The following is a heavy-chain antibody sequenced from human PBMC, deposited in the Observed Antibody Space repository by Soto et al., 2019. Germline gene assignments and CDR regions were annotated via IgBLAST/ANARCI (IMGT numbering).Heavy chain of an antibody. Sequence: QVQLVQSGAEVKKPGASVTVSCKATGYTFSNYGISWVRQVPGQGLEWMGWISVYKGKTSYAQKFQGRVIMTTDTSTSTAYMELRTLRSDDTAVYYCAIDHIIPAVGTLDYWGQGTLVIVSS. CDR3: AIDHIIPAVGTLDY. CDR2: ISVYKGKT. CDR1: GYTFSNYG. D-gene: IGHD6-13*01. V-gene: IGHV1-18*04. J-gene: IGHJ4*02.